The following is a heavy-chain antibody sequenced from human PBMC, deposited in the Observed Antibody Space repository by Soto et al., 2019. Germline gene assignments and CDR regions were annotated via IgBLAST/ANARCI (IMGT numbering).Heavy chain of an antibody. V-gene: IGHV1-2*02. CDR3: ATRYSYVHF. CDR1: GYSFTGYY. CDR2: INPNSGDT. J-gene: IGHJ4*02. D-gene: IGHD5-18*01. Sequence: ASVKVSCKSSGYSFTGYYIHCVRQAPGQGLEWMGWINPNSGDTNYAQKFQGRVTMTRDTPFSTAYMALSSLRSDDTAVYYCATRYSYVHFWGQGTLVTVSS.